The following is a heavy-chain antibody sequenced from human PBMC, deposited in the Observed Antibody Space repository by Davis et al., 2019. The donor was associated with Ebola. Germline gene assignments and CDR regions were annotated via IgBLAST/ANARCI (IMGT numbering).Heavy chain of an antibody. CDR2: FYYSGNT. J-gene: IGHJ4*02. V-gene: IGHV4-39*01. CDR1: GASISRTTNYY. Sequence: MPSETLSLTCTVSGASISRTTNYYWGWIRQSPGKGLEWIGSFYYSGNTYYSPSLRSRVTMSVDSSKNQFSLELSSVTAADTAIYYCARRNYYYENFWGQGILVTVSS. D-gene: IGHD3-22*01. CDR3: ARRNYYYENF.